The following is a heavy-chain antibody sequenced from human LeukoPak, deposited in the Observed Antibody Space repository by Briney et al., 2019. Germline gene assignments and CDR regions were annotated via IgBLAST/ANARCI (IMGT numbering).Heavy chain of an antibody. J-gene: IGHJ6*03. CDR3: ARGQKYDFWSGIWYYYYYMDV. CDR1: GYTFTSYD. V-gene: IGHV1-8*01. D-gene: IGHD3-3*01. Sequence: ASVKVTCKASGYTFTSYDMNWLGQATGQGLEWMGWMNPNSGNTGYAQKLQGRVTMTRNTSISTAYMELISLRSEDTAVYYCARGQKYDFWSGIWYYYYYMDVWGKGTTVTVSS. CDR2: MNPNSGNT.